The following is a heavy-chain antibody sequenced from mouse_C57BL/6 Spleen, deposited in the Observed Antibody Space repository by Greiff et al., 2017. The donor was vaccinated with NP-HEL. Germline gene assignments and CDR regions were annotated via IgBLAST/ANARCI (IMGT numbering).Heavy chain of an antibody. Sequence: VQLQQSGAELARPGASVKLSCKASGYTFTSYGISWVKQRTGPGLEWIGEIYPRSGNTYYNEQFKGKATLTADKSSSTAYMELRSLTSEDSAVYFCARGGYYGSSYYAMDCWGQGTSVTVSS. CDR1: GYTFTSYG. V-gene: IGHV1-81*01. D-gene: IGHD1-1*01. CDR3: ARGGYYGSSYYAMDC. CDR2: IYPRSGNT. J-gene: IGHJ4*01.